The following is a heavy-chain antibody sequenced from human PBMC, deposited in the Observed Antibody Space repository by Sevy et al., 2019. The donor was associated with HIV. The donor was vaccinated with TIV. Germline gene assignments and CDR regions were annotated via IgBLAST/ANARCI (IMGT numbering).Heavy chain of an antibody. CDR1: GYTFTGYS. CDR3: ARVWNSDYYDSSGPNWFDS. Sequence: ASVKVSCKASGYTFTGYSMHWVRQAPGHGLEWMGWMNPNSGGTNYAQKFEGRVTMTRDTSISTAYMELSRLRFDDTAVYYCARVWNSDYYDSSGPNWFDSWGQGTLVTVSS. J-gene: IGHJ5*01. CDR2: MNPNSGGT. V-gene: IGHV1-2*02. D-gene: IGHD3-22*01.